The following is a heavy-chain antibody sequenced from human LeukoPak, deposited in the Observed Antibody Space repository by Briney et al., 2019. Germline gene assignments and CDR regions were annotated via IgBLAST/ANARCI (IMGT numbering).Heavy chain of an antibody. J-gene: IGHJ4*02. CDR3: ARGGIQVSGIDEFDY. CDR1: GFTFIDYD. Sequence: GGSLRLSCAASGFTFIDYDMHWVRQVIGKDLEWVSAIGIRGDTHYSGSVKGRFTISRENAESSLYLQMNSLRAEDTAVYYCARGGIQVSGIDEFDYWGQGTLVTVSS. V-gene: IGHV3-13*01. CDR2: IGIRGDT. D-gene: IGHD6-19*01.